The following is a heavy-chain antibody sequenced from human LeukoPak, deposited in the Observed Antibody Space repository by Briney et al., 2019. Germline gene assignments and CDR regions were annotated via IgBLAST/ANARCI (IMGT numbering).Heavy chain of an antibody. CDR2: MSNSGST. V-gene: IGHV4-59*01. Sequence: SETLSLTCTVSGGSISSFYWSWIRQPPGKGLEWMGYMSNSGSTNYNPPLKSRLTISVDTSKNHLSLRLSSVTAADTAVYYCARGNYDDSYAYGGDFDSWGQGTLVTVSS. CDR1: GGSISSFY. D-gene: IGHD3-16*01. J-gene: IGHJ4*02. CDR3: ARGNYDDSYAYGGDFDS.